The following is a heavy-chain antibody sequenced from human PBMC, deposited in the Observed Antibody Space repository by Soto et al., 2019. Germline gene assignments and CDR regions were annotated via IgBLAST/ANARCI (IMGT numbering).Heavy chain of an antibody. CDR3: VRSAFGYYDTSGYPLTDS. Sequence: SETMSLPCTVSGVSISSSNCYWGRIRHPPVVAQEWIGSMDYNGNSYQNPSLKSRVTLSVDTSKSQFSLKLRSVTAADMAVYFCVRSAFGYYDTSGYPLTDSWGQGTLVTVSS. V-gene: IGHV4-39*01. J-gene: IGHJ4*02. D-gene: IGHD3-22*01. CDR2: MDYNGNS. CDR1: GVSISSSNCY.